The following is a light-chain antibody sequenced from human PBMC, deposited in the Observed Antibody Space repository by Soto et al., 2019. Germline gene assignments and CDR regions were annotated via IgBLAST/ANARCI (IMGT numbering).Light chain of an antibody. V-gene: IGLV8-61*01. J-gene: IGLJ3*02. CDR1: SGSVSILSY. Sequence: QTVVTQEPSFSVSPGGTVTLTCGLTSGSVSILSYPSWYQQTPGQAPRTLIYSTHTRSSGVPDRFSGSILGTKAALTIAGGQAEDDSHYYCALYLGSGNMVFGRGTKLTVL. CDR3: ALYLGSGNMV. CDR2: STH.